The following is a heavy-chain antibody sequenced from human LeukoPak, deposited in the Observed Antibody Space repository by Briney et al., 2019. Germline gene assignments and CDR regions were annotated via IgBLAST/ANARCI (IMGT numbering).Heavy chain of an antibody. V-gene: IGHV3-21*01. CDR2: ISSSSSYI. CDR3: ARGTGSDYYDSSGYSPFDY. J-gene: IGHJ4*02. Sequence: GGSLRLSCAASGFTFSSYSMNWVRQAPGKGLEWVSSISSSSSYIYYADSVKGRFTISRDNAKNSLYLQMNSLRAEDTAVYYCARGTGSDYYDSSGYSPFDYWGQGTLVTVSS. CDR1: GFTFSSYS. D-gene: IGHD3-22*01.